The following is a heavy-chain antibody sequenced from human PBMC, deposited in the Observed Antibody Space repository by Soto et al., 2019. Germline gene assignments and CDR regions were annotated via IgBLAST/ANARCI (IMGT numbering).Heavy chain of an antibody. Sequence: AVKVSCKACGGTFSRYAISWVRQAPGQGLEWMGGIIPIFGTANYAQKFQGRVTITADKSTSTAYMELSSLRSEDTAVYYCARVRQLAPRSWFDPWGQGTLVTVSS. CDR3: ARVRQLAPRSWFDP. J-gene: IGHJ5*02. CDR2: IIPIFGTA. V-gene: IGHV1-69*06. CDR1: GGTFSRYA. D-gene: IGHD6-6*01.